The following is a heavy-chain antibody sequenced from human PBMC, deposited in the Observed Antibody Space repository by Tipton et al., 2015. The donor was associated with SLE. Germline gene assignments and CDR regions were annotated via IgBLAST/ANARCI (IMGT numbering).Heavy chain of an antibody. Sequence: TLSLTCTVSGDSITDSGYSWNWVRQHPGAGLEWIGYIHHSGRTDYNPSLRSRVTISRDTSKNQFSLNVNSVTAAYTAVYYCAMHHSGGATSCWGQATLVRVPS. CDR2: IHHSGRT. V-gene: IGHV4-31*03. D-gene: IGHD1-26*01. CDR1: GDSITDSGYS. CDR3: AMHHSGGATSC. J-gene: IGHJ4*02.